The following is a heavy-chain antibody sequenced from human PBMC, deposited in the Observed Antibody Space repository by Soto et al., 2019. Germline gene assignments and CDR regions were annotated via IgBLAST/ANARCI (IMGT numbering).Heavy chain of an antibody. D-gene: IGHD1-7*01. J-gene: IGHJ6*02. CDR1: DLPAVGTT. CDR2: IHSGGDT. CDR3: ARSRTGTTYGGMDV. Sequence: EVQLVESGGDLVQPGGSLRLSCAASDLPAVGTTRTWVPRVPGRGLEGVSVIHSGGDTHYADSVRGRFTISRDNSKNTLYLQMNSLRAEDTAVYYCARSRTGTTYGGMDVWGQGTTVTVSS. V-gene: IGHV3-66*01.